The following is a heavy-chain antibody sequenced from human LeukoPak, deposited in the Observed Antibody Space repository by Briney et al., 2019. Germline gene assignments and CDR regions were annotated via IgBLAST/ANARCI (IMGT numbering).Heavy chain of an antibody. V-gene: IGHV3-7*03. D-gene: IGHD5-12*01. J-gene: IGHJ6*03. CDR2: IKEDGSDK. Sequence: PGGSLRLSCAASGFIFSTYWMAWVRQAPGKGLEWVANIKEDGSDKNYVVSMKGRFTISRDNSKNSLYLQMNSLRTEDTALYYCAKDHSGYDADYYYYYMDVWGKGTTVTVSS. CDR1: GFIFSTYW. CDR3: AKDHSGYDADYYYYYMDV.